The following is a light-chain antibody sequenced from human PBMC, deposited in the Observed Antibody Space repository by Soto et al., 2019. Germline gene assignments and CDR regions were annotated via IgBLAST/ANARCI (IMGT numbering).Light chain of an antibody. J-gene: IGKJ1*01. CDR2: GAS. CDR3: QQYGSSPWT. CDR1: QSVSSN. V-gene: IGKV3-20*01. Sequence: EIVLTQSPGTLSLSPGERATLSCRASQSVSSNLAWYQQKPGQTPRLLIYGASSRATGIPDRFSGSGSGTDFTLTISRLEPEDFGVYYCQQYGSSPWTFGQGTKVDIK.